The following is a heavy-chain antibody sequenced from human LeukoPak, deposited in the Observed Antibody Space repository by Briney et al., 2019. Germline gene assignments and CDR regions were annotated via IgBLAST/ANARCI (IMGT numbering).Heavy chain of an antibody. CDR2: ISWNSGSI. Sequence: GGSLRLSCAASGFTFSSYGMHWVRQAPGKGLEWVSGISWNSGSIGYADSVKGRFTISRDNAKNSLYLQMNSLRAEDTALYYCAKDREMATTRGYYFDYWGQGTLVTVSS. J-gene: IGHJ4*02. CDR3: AKDREMATTRGYYFDY. CDR1: GFTFSSYG. D-gene: IGHD5-24*01. V-gene: IGHV3-9*01.